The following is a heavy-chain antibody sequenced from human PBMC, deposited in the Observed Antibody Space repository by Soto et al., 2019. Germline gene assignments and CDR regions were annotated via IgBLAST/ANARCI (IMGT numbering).Heavy chain of an antibody. CDR3: ARTSSSWVDAFDI. J-gene: IGHJ3*02. D-gene: IGHD6-13*01. V-gene: IGHV1-18*01. CDR1: GYTFTSCG. Sequence: ASVKVSCKASGYTFTSCGISWVRQAPGQGLEWMGWISAYNGNTNYAQKLQGRVTMNTDKSTSTAYMELRSLRSDDTAVYYCARTSSSWVDAFDIWGQGTTVTVSS. CDR2: ISAYNGNT.